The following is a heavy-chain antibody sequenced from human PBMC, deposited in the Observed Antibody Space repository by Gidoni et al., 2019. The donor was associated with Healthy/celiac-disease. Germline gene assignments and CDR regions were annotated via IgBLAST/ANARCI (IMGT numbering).Heavy chain of an antibody. CDR3: ARRISGWTETTPVNYYGMDV. Sequence: EVQLVESGGGLVQPGGSLRLSCAASGFTVSSNYMSWVRQAPGKGLEWLSVIYSGGSTYYADSVKGRFTISRDNSKNTLYLQMNSLRAEDTAVYYCARRISGWTETTPVNYYGMDVWGQGTTVTVSS. V-gene: IGHV3-66*02. CDR1: GFTVSSNY. J-gene: IGHJ6*02. D-gene: IGHD4-17*01. CDR2: IYSGGST.